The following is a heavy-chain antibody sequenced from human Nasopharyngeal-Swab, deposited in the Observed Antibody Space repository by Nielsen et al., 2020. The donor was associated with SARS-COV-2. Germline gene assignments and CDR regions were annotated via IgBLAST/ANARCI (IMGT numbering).Heavy chain of an antibody. CDR3: ARGGSYYYHDY. CDR1: GGSISSYY. J-gene: IGHJ4*02. V-gene: IGHV4-59*12. D-gene: IGHD3-22*01. CDR2: IYYSGST. Sequence: SETLSLTCTVSGGSISSYYWSWIRQPPGKGLEWIGYIYYSGSTNYNPSLKSRVTISVDTSRNQFSLKLSSVTAADTAVYYCARGGSYYYHDYWGQGTLATVSS.